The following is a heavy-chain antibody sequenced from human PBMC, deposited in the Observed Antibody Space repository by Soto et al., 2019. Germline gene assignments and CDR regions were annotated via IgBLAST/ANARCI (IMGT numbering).Heavy chain of an antibody. J-gene: IGHJ5*02. CDR3: AREVVFCSSTSCCPGWFDP. D-gene: IGHD2-2*01. V-gene: IGHV1-2*04. CDR1: GYTFTGYY. Sequence: QVQLVQSGAEVKKPGASVKVSCKASGYTFTGYYMHWVRQAPGQGLEWMGWINPNSGGTNYAQKFQGWVTTTRDTSISTAYMELSRLRADDTAVYYCAREVVFCSSTSCCPGWFDPWGQGTLVTVSS. CDR2: INPNSGGT.